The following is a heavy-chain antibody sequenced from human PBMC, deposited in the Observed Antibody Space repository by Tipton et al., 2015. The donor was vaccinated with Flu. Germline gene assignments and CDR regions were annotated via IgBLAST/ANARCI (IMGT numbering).Heavy chain of an antibody. V-gene: IGHV4-61*02. CDR2: IYTSGST. D-gene: IGHD3-22*01. CDR3: ARAGWLLPFDY. Sequence: WSWIRQPAGKGLEWIGRIYTSGSTNYNPSLKSRVTISVDTSKNQFSLKLSSVTAADTAVYYCARAGWLLPFDYWGQGTLVTVSS. J-gene: IGHJ4*02.